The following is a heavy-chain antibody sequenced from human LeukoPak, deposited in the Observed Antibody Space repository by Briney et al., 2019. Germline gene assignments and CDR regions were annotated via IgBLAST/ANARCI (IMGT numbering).Heavy chain of an antibody. V-gene: IGHV3-74*01. CDR2: IHSDGGGT. CDR3: TKGGPTVTKASNSGEGYFDL. D-gene: IGHD4-11*01. CDR1: GFTFSSQW. J-gene: IGHJ2*01. Sequence: QPGGSLRLSCAGSGFTFSSQWMHWVRQAPGKGLVWVSRIHSDGGGTNYADSVKGRFTFSRDNSKNTLYLQMNSLRAEDTAVYYCTKGGPTVTKASNSGEGYFDLWGRGTLVTVSS.